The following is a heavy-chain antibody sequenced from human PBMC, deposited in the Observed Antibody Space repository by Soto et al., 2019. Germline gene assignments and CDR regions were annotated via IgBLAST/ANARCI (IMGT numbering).Heavy chain of an antibody. CDR2: ISGDGSKE. Sequence: VQVVESVGGVVQPGRSLSLSCTASGLPFSSYGMHWVRQVPGKGLWWAAVISGDGSKEWYADSAKGRFTISRDNAKHTLSLQMHRLRAEDTAVFYSANNLYRVSHLEGADSWGQGTLVSVSS. V-gene: IGHV3-30*18. J-gene: IGHJ4*02. D-gene: IGHD4-4*01. CDR3: ANNLYRVSHLEGADS. CDR1: GLPFSSYG.